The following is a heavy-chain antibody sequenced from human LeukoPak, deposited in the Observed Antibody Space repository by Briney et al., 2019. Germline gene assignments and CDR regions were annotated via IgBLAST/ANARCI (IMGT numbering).Heavy chain of an antibody. CDR2: ISGSGGST. Sequence: PGGSLRLSCAASGFTFSSYAMSWVRQAPGKGLEWVSAISGSGGSTYYADSVKGRFTISRDDSKNTLYLQMNSLRAEDTAVYYCAKDGRYYDSSGYLLRPLYYWGQGTLVTVSS. D-gene: IGHD3-22*01. CDR3: AKDGRYYDSSGYLLRPLYY. J-gene: IGHJ4*02. V-gene: IGHV3-23*01. CDR1: GFTFSSYA.